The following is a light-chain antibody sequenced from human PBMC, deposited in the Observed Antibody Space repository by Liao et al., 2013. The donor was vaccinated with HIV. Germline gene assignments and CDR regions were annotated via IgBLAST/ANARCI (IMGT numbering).Light chain of an antibody. V-gene: IGLV3-21*04. CDR1: NIGTKS. CDR3: QVWDTSSDLV. J-gene: IGLJ1*01. CDR2: YDS. Sequence: SYELTQPPSVSVAPGKTARITCGGSNIGTKSVHWYQQKPGQAPVLVISYDSDRPSGIPERFSGSNSGNTATLTISWVEAGDEADYYCQVWDTSSDLVFGTGTKVTVL.